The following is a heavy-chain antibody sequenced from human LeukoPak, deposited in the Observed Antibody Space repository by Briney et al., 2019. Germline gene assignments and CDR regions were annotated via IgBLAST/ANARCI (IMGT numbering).Heavy chain of an antibody. D-gene: IGHD6-19*01. CDR3: ASSLVGEGGWSFDY. J-gene: IGHJ4*02. Sequence: GASVKVSCKASGYTFTSYGISWVRQDPGQGLEWMGWISAYNGNTNYAQKLQGRVTMTTDTSTSTAYMELRSLRSDDTAVYYCASSLVGEGGWSFDYWGQGTLVTVSS. V-gene: IGHV1-18*01. CDR2: ISAYNGNT. CDR1: GYTFTSYG.